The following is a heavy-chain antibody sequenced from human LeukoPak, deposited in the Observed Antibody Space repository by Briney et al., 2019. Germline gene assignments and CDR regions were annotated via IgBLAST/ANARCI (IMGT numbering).Heavy chain of an antibody. CDR2: ISGSGGST. J-gene: IGHJ4*02. V-gene: IGHV3-23*01. CDR3: AKGTSLAPYSSSSPLGY. Sequence: PGGSLRHSCAASGFTFSSYAMSWVRQAPGKGLEWVSAISGSGGSTYYADSVKGRFTISRDNSKNTLYLQMNSLRAEDTAVYYCAKGTSLAPYSSSSPLGYWGQGTLVTVSS. D-gene: IGHD6-6*01. CDR1: GFTFSSYA.